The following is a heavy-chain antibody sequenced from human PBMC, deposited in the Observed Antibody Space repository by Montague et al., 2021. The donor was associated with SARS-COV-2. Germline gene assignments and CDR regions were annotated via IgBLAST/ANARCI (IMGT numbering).Heavy chain of an antibody. CDR2: IDWDDDK. Sequence: PALVKPTQTLTLTCTFSGFSLSTSGMCVSWIRQPPGKALEWLARIDWDDDKYYSTSLKTRLTISKDTSKNQVVLTMTNMDPVDTATYYCARDKYYYGSSGYYPLVYFDYWGQGTLVTVSS. CDR1: GFSLSTSGMC. D-gene: IGHD3-22*01. V-gene: IGHV2-70*11. J-gene: IGHJ4*02. CDR3: ARDKYYYGSSGYYPLVYFDY.